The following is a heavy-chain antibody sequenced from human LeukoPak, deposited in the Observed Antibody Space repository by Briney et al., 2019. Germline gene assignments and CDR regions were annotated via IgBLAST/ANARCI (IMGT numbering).Heavy chain of an antibody. CDR2: ISSSGSTI. J-gene: IGHJ6*02. D-gene: IGHD3-9*01. Sequence: PGGSLRLSCAASGFTFSSYEMNWVRQAPGKGLEWVSYISSSGSTIYYADSVKGRFTISRDNAKNSLYLQMNSLRAEDTAVYYCARDGVHELRYFDWLSKRRNYYYYGMDVWGQGTTVTVSS. V-gene: IGHV3-48*03. CDR3: ARDGVHELRYFDWLSKRRNYYYYGMDV. CDR1: GFTFSSYE.